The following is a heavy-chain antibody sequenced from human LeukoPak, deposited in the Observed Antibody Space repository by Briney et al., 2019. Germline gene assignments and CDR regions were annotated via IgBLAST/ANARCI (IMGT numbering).Heavy chain of an antibody. CDR3: AELGITMIGGV. J-gene: IGHJ6*04. D-gene: IGHD3-10*02. Sequence: GGSLRLSCAASGFTFSNYWMSWVRQAPGKGLEWVANIKPDVSEIYYVDSVKGRFTISRDNAKNYLYLQMNSLRAEDTAVYYCAELGITMIGGVWGKGTTVTVSS. CDR2: IKPDVSEI. CDR1: GFTFSNYW. V-gene: IGHV3-7*01.